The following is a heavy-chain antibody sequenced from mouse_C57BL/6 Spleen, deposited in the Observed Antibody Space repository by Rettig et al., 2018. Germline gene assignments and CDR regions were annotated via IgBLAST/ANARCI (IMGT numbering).Heavy chain of an antibody. CDR2: IDPSDSYT. CDR1: GYTFTSYW. Sequence: GASVKLSCKASGYTFTSYWMHWVKQRPGQGLEWIGEIDPSDSYTNYNQKFKGKSTLTVDKPSSTAYMQLSSLTSEDSAVYYCARRNYYGSSYWYFDVWGTGTTVTVSS. V-gene: IGHV1-69*01. CDR3: ARRNYYGSSYWYFDV. D-gene: IGHD1-1*01. J-gene: IGHJ1*03.